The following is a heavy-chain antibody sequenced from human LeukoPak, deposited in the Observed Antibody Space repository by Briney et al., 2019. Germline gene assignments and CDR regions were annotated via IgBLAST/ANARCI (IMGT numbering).Heavy chain of an antibody. J-gene: IGHJ4*02. V-gene: IGHV3-53*01. D-gene: IGHD5-18*01. CDR3: AKVRGYTYGDDY. CDR2: IYNGGST. Sequence: GGSLRLSCAASGFTVSSNYMTWVRQAPGKGLEWVSVIYNGGSTYYADSMKGRFTISRDNSKNTLYLQMNSLRAEDTAVYYCAKVRGYTYGDDYWGQGTLVTVSS. CDR1: GFTVSSNY.